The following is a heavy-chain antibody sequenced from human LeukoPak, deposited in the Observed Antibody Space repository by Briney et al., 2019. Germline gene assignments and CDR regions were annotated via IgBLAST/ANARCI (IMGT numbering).Heavy chain of an antibody. CDR3: AREGSGWYRNFDY. CDR1: AYTFTGYY. Sequence: ASVKVSCEASAYTFTGYYMHWVRQAPGQGLEWMGWINPDSGVTNYAQKFQGRVTMTRDTSISTAYMEVSRLRSDDTAVYYCAREGSGWYRNFDYWGQGTLVTVSS. J-gene: IGHJ4*02. D-gene: IGHD6-19*01. CDR2: INPDSGVT. V-gene: IGHV1-2*02.